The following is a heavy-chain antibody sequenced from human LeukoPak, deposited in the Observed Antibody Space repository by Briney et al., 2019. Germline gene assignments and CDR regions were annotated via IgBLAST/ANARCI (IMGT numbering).Heavy chain of an antibody. J-gene: IGHJ3*02. Sequence: ASVKVSCKAPGYTFTSYGISWVRQAPGQGLEWMGWISAYNGNTNYAQKLQGRVTMTTDTSTSTAYMELRSLRSDDTAVYYCARVWYQLLAVAGSSLWDIWGQGTMVTVSS. CDR3: ARVWYQLLAVAGSSLWDI. CDR1: GYTFTSYG. D-gene: IGHD2-2*01. CDR2: ISAYNGNT. V-gene: IGHV1-18*01.